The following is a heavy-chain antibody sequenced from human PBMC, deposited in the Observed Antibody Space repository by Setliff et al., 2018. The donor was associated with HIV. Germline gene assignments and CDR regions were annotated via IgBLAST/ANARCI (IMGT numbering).Heavy chain of an antibody. D-gene: IGHD3-10*01. CDR2: VDPEDGET. Sequence: GASVKVSCKASGDTFSDYYMHWVQQAPGKGLEWMGRVDPEDGETKYAEKFQGRVTITADTSTDTVYMELSSLRSEDTAVYYCAGTYYYGSGATRWGQGTLVTVSS. J-gene: IGHJ4*02. CDR1: GDTFSDYY. V-gene: IGHV1-69-2*01. CDR3: AGTYYYGSGATR.